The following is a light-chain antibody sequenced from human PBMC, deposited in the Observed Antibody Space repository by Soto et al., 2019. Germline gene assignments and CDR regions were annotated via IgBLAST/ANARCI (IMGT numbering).Light chain of an antibody. CDR1: QSVNNN. J-gene: IGKJ2*01. CDR2: GAS. Sequence: EIILTQSPASLSVSPGERATLSCRASQSVNNNLAWYQQKRGQDARLLIYGASTRATGIPGRCRGSGSGTEFPLTITSLQSEDFAVYFCQQYNNWPPDTFGQGTKLEIK. V-gene: IGKV3-15*01. CDR3: QQYNNWPPDT.